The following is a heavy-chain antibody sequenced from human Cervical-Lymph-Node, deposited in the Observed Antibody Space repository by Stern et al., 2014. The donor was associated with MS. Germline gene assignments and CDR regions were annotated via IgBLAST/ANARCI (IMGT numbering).Heavy chain of an antibody. V-gene: IGHV3-49*03. CDR2: IRSKTYGGTT. CDR3: SRHRGSGWYFDY. CDR1: GFTFGDYA. Sequence: EVQLVESGGGLVPPGRSLRLSCVASGFTFGDYALSWFRQAPGNGLEWVGFIRSKTYGGTTEYAASVKGRFTISRDDSKSIAYLQMNSLKTEDTAMYYCSRHRGSGWYFDYWGQGTLVTVSS. D-gene: IGHD6-19*01. J-gene: IGHJ4*02.